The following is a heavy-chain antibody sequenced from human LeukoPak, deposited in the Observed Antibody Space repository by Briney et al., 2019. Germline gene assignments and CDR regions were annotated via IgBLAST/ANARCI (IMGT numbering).Heavy chain of an antibody. CDR2: INPNSGGT. CDR3: ARGDMVATFKTVPFDY. J-gene: IGHJ4*02. CDR1: GYTFTGYY. D-gene: IGHD5-12*01. V-gene: IGHV1-2*06. Sequence: GASVKVSCKASGYTFTGYYMHWVRQAPGQGLEWMGRINPNSGGTNYAQKFQSRVTMTRDTSISTAYMELSRLRSDDTAEYYCARGDMVATFKTVPFDYWGQGTLVTVSS.